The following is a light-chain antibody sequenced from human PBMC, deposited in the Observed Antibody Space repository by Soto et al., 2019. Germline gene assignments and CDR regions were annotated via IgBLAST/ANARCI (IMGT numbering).Light chain of an antibody. J-gene: IGKJ2*02. CDR2: TAS. Sequence: DIQMTQSPSSLSASVGDRVTITCRATQSISFYLNWYQQKPGKAPKVLILTASNLQSGVPSRFSGSGSGTDFTLTISSLQPEDFATYYCQQSYSTPRTFGQATKLEIK. CDR1: QSISFY. CDR3: QQSYSTPRT. V-gene: IGKV1-39*01.